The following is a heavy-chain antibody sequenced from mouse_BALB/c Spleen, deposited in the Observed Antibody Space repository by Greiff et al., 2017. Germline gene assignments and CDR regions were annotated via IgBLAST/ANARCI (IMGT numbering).Heavy chain of an antibody. V-gene: IGHV5-17*02. Sequence: EVKLVESGGGLVQPGGSRKLSCAASGFTFSSFGMHWVRQAPEKGLEWVAYISSGSSTIYYADTVKGRFTISRDNPKNTLFLQMTSLRSEDTAMYYCARGGATGFAYWGQGTLVTVSA. CDR3: ARGGATGFAY. J-gene: IGHJ3*01. D-gene: IGHD3-1*01. CDR2: ISSGSSTI. CDR1: GFTFSSFG.